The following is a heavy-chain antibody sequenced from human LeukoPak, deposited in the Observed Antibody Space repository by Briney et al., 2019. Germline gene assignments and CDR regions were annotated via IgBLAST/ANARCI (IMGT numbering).Heavy chain of an antibody. CDR2: ISSSSSYI. Sequence: GGSLRLSCAASGSTFSSYSMNWARQAPGKGLEWVSSISSSSSYIYYADSVKGRFTISRDSAKNSLYLQMNSLRAEDTAVYYCARDLMAAAGTLAPSQFDYWGQGTLVTVSS. V-gene: IGHV3-21*01. D-gene: IGHD6-13*01. CDR3: ARDLMAAAGTLAPSQFDY. CDR1: GSTFSSYS. J-gene: IGHJ4*02.